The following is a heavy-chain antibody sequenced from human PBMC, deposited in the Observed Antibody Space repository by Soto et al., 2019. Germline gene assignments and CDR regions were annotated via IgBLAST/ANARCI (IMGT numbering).Heavy chain of an antibody. V-gene: IGHV5-10-1*01. J-gene: IGHJ3*02. CDR2: IDPSDSYT. Sequence: PGESLKISCKGSGYSFTSYWISWVRQMPGKGLEWMGRIDPSDSYTNYSPSFQGHVTISADKSISTAYLQWSSLKASDTAMYYCASRGTNYYDSSGLDAFDIWGQGKMVTVSS. D-gene: IGHD3-22*01. CDR1: GYSFTSYW. CDR3: ASRGTNYYDSSGLDAFDI.